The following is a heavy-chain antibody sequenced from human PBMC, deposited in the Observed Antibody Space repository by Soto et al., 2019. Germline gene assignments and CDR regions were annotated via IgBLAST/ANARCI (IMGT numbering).Heavy chain of an antibody. D-gene: IGHD6-13*01. J-gene: IGHJ4*02. CDR2: INPHSGGT. CDR1: GYTFTGYY. CDR3: ARGPPRPHPSSSWPFDC. V-gene: IGHV1-2*04. Sequence: ASVKVSCKASGYTFTGYYMHWVRQAPGQGLEWMGWINPHSGGTNYAQKFQGWVTMTGDTTISTAYMELSRLRSDDTAVDYCARGPPRPHPSSSWPFDCWGQGTLVTV.